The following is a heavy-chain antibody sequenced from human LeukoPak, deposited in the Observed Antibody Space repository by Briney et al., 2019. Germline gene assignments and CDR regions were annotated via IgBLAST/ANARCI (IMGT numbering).Heavy chain of an antibody. J-gene: IGHJ4*02. CDR3: ARDSIGLFPGY. CDR1: GFTFSSYS. Sequence: LGGSLRLSCAASGFTFSSYSMNWVRQAPGKGREWVSSISSSSYIYYADSVKGRFTISRDNAKNSLYLQMNSLRAEDTAVYYCARDSIGLFPGYWGQGTLVTVSS. V-gene: IGHV3-21*01. CDR2: ISSSSYI. D-gene: IGHD2-21*01.